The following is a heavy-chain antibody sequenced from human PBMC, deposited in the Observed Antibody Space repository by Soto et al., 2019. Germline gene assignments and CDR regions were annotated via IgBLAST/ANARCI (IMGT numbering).Heavy chain of an antibody. Sequence: GSLCLCHAVSGLTFITDATRVVRPAPGKRVEWGGVISYDGSNKYYADSVKGRFTISRDNSNNTLYLQMNSMRAEDTAVYYCARVQGDGGGSYGGALEIWCQATMVTLSS. J-gene: IGHJ3*02. CDR3: ARVQGDGGGSYGGALEI. CDR1: GLTFITDA. CDR2: ISYDGSNK. D-gene: IGHD2-15*01. V-gene: IGHV3-30-3*01.